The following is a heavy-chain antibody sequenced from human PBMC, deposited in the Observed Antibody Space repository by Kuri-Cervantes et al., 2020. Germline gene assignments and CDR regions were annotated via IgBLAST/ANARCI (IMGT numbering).Heavy chain of an antibody. D-gene: IGHD4-23*01. V-gene: IGHV3-33*05. J-gene: IGHJ4*02. CDR2: TSNDGSRN. Sequence: GGSLRLSCAASGFTFSSYGMHWVRQAPGKGPEWVAATSNDGSRNYYVDSVNGRFTISRDNSKKTLYLQMNSLRADDTAVYYCARGGDYGGDGPTYYFDYWGQGTLVTVSS. CDR1: GFTFSSYG. CDR3: ARGGDYGGDGPTYYFDY.